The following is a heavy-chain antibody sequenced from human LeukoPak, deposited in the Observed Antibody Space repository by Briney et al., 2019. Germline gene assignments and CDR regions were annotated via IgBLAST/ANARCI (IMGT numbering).Heavy chain of an antibody. CDR2: INHSGST. D-gene: IGHD3-22*01. Sequence: PSETLSLTCAVYGGSFSGYYWSWIRQPPGKGLEWIGEINHSGSTNYNPSLKSRVTISVDMSENQFSLKLSSVTAADTAVYYCASSHNYYDSSDDAFDIWGQGTMVTVSS. V-gene: IGHV4-34*01. CDR3: ASSHNYYDSSDDAFDI. J-gene: IGHJ3*02. CDR1: GGSFSGYY.